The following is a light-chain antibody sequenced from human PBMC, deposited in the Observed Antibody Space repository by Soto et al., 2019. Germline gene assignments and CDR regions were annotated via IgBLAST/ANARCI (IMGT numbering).Light chain of an antibody. J-gene: IGLJ1*01. Sequence: QSVLTQPPSVSGAPGQRVTISCTGSSSNIGAGYDVHWYQQLPGTAPKLLIYGNSNRPSGVPDRSSGSKSGTSASLAITGLHAEDEADYYCQSYDSSLSGFYVFGTGTKLTVL. CDR1: SSNIGAGYD. CDR3: QSYDSSLSGFYV. V-gene: IGLV1-40*01. CDR2: GNS.